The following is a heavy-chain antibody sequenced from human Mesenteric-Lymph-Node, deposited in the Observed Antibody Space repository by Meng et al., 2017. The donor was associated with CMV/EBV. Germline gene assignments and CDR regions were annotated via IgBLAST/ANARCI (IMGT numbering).Heavy chain of an antibody. J-gene: IGHJ4*02. CDR3: IVWQYVL. CDR1: GFTFSNAW. Sequence: GGSLRLSCEGSGFTFSNAWMSWVRQAPGKGLEWVGRVTGRIDGETTNYAAPVKGRFTISRDDSKNTLYLEMNNLKTEDTAMYYCIVWQYVLRGQGTLVTVSS. V-gene: IGHV3-15*06. D-gene: IGHD2-2*01. CDR2: VTGRIDGETT.